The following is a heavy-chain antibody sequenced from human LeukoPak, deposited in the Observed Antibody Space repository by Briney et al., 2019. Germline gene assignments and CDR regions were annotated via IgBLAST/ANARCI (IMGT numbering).Heavy chain of an antibody. CDR3: ARHGTISSESDFDY. CDR2: IHNNGSN. J-gene: IGHJ4*02. Sequence: SETLSLTCSVSGGSLSRYYWSWIRQSPGKGREWIGYIHNNGSNNYNPSLKSRVTGFFETSKNQVSLRLSSVTAADTAVYYCARHGTISSESDFDYWGQGALVTVSS. V-gene: IGHV4-59*08. D-gene: IGHD1-14*01. CDR1: GGSLSRYY.